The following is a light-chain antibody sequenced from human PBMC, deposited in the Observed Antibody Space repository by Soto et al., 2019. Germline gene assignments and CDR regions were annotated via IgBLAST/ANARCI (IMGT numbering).Light chain of an antibody. CDR1: QSVSKNY. CDR2: DAF. CDR3: QQSYSTPPT. Sequence: EIVLTQSPGTLSLSPGERATLSCRASQSVSKNYVAWYQQKPGQAPRLLIDDAFNRATGIPDRFSGSGSGTDFTLTISSLQPEDFATYYCQQSYSTPPTFGQGTKVEIK. J-gene: IGKJ1*01. V-gene: IGKV3-20*01.